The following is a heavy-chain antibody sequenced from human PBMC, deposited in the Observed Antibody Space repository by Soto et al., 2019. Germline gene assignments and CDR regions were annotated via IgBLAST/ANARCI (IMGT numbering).Heavy chain of an antibody. D-gene: IGHD2-8*01. CDR3: ARDNVETPYAFDI. CDR1: GGSISSYY. CDR2: IYYSGST. V-gene: IGHV4-59*01. J-gene: IGHJ3*02. Sequence: SETLSLTCTVSGGSISSYYWSWIRQPPRKGLEWIGYIYYSGSTNYNPSLKSRVTISVDTSKNQFSLKLSSVTAADTAVYYCARDNVETPYAFDIWGQGTMVTVSS.